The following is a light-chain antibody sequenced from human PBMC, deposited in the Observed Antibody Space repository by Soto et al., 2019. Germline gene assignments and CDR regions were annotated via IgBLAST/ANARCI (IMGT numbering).Light chain of an antibody. CDR2: AAS. V-gene: IGKV1-9*01. CDR1: QGISSY. J-gene: IGKJ3*01. Sequence: DIQLTQSPSFLSASVGDRVTITCRASQGISSYLAWYQQKPGKAPKLLIYAASTLHSGVPSRFSGSGSRTEFTLTISSLQPEDFATYYCQQLNSYPVTFGPGTKVDIK. CDR3: QQLNSYPVT.